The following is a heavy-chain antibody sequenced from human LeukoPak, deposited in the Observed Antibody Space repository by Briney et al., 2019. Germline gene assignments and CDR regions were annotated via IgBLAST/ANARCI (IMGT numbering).Heavy chain of an antibody. CDR2: INPSGGST. J-gene: IGHJ4*02. CDR1: GYTFTSYY. V-gene: IGHV1-46*01. Sequence: APVKVSCKASGYTFTSYYMHWVRQAPGQGREWMGIINPSGGSTSHAQKFQGSVTMTRDTSTSTVYMELSRLRSEDTAVYCCARVPSSGWVDYFDYWGQGTLVTVSS. CDR3: ARVPSSGWVDYFDY. D-gene: IGHD6-19*01.